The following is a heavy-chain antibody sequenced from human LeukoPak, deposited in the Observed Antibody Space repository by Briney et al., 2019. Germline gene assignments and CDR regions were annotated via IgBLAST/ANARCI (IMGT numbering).Heavy chain of an antibody. CDR3: FTGSAYYCDS. V-gene: IGHV3-30*01. J-gene: IGHJ5*01. D-gene: IGHD3-22*01. CDR1: GFTFSRYA. Sequence: PGRSLRLSCAASGFTFSRYAMHWVRQAPGKGLEWVAVTSPDGNEKYYADSVKGRFTISRDNSKNTVFLQMNSLSTEDTAVYSCFTGSAYYCDSWGQGTLVTVSS. CDR2: TSPDGNEK.